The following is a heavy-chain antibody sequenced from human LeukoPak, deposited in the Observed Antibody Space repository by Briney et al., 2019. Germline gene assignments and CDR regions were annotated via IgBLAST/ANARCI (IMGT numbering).Heavy chain of an antibody. CDR1: GFTFSDYY. CDR3: ARDDAVVVVAATDAFDI. V-gene: IGHV3-11*01. J-gene: IGHJ3*02. Sequence: PGGSLRLSCAASGFTFSDYYMSWIRPAREKGLECVSYISSSGSTIYYADSVKGRFTISRDNAKNSLYLQMNSLRAEDTAVYYCARDDAVVVVAATDAFDIWGQGTMVTVSS. CDR2: ISSSGSTI. D-gene: IGHD2-15*01.